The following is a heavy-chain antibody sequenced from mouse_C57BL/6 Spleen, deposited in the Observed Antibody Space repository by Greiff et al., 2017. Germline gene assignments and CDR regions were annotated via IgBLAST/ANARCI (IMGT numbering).Heavy chain of an antibody. Sequence: QVQLQQPGAELVMPGASVKLSCKASGYTFTSYWMHWVKQRPGQGLEWIGELDPSDSYTNYNQKFKGKSTLTVDKSSSTAYMQLSSLTSEDSAVYYCARRSRYYYGSSHWYFDVWGTGTTVTVSS. CDR1: GYTFTSYW. D-gene: IGHD1-1*01. CDR2: LDPSDSYT. CDR3: ARRSRYYYGSSHWYFDV. V-gene: IGHV1-69*01. J-gene: IGHJ1*03.